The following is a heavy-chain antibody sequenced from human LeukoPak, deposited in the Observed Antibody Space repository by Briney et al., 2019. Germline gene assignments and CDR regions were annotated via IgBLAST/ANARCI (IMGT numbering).Heavy chain of an antibody. Sequence: PGGSLRLSCAASGFTVSSYGMQWVRQAPGKGLEWVAAIWNDGSEKYYADSVKGRFTISRDNSKNTLYLQMNSLRAEDTAVYYCARDASSGYLGFDYWGQGTLVTVSS. V-gene: IGHV3-33*01. CDR3: ARDASSGYLGFDY. D-gene: IGHD3-22*01. CDR1: GFTVSSYG. CDR2: IWNDGSEK. J-gene: IGHJ4*02.